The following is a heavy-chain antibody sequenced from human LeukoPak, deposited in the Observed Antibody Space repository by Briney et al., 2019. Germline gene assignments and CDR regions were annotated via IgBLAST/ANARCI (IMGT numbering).Heavy chain of an antibody. D-gene: IGHD5-24*01. Sequence: SETLSLTCTVSGGSISGYYWSWIRQSPGKGLEWIGFFHHSGSTNYNPSFKSRVTISADTSNNHFSLRLTSVTAADTAVYYCAGGWLPDKNDFWGQGTLVTVSA. J-gene: IGHJ4*02. CDR3: AGGWLPDKNDF. CDR1: GGSISGYY. CDR2: FHHSGST. V-gene: IGHV4-59*01.